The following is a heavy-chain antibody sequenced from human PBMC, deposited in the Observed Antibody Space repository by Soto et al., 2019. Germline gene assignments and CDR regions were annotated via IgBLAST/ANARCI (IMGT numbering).Heavy chain of an antibody. CDR1: GDSINSDKYS. J-gene: IGHJ4*02. D-gene: IGHD3-9*01. Sequence: QLQLQESGPGLVKPSETLSLTCSVSGDSINSDKYSWGWIRQPPGKGLEWIGSIYYRGNTYYNPSLQTRVTISLDKSKSQFSLKLTSVTAADSAVYFCARLEGLATISYYFDFWGQGALVTVSS. V-gene: IGHV4-39*01. CDR2: IYYRGNT. CDR3: ARLEGLATISYYFDF.